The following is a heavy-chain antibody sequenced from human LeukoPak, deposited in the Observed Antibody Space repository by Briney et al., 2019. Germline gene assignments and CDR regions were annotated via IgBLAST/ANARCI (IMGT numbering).Heavy chain of an antibody. Sequence: PSETLSLTCTVSGGSISSYYWSWIRQPPGKGLEWIGYIYYSGSTNYNPSLKSRVTISVDTSKNQFSLKLSSVTAADTAVYYCARLGYCSGGSCYSHHYYYYMDVWGKGTTVTVSS. D-gene: IGHD2-15*01. V-gene: IGHV4-59*01. CDR3: ARLGYCSGGSCYSHHYYYYMDV. CDR1: GGSISSYY. J-gene: IGHJ6*03. CDR2: IYYSGST.